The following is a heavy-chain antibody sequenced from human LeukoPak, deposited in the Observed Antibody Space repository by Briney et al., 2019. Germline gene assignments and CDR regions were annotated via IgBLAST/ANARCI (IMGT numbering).Heavy chain of an antibody. CDR1: GFTFDDYA. CDR2: ISWNSGSI. CDR3: AKLPTGGSSFSDY. J-gene: IGHJ4*02. D-gene: IGHD6-6*01. Sequence: GRSLRLSCAASGFTFDDYAMHWVRQAPGKGLEWVSGISWNSGSIGYADSVRGRFTISRDNAKNSLYLQMNSLRAEDTALYYCAKLPTGGSSFSDYWGQGTLVTVSS. V-gene: IGHV3-9*01.